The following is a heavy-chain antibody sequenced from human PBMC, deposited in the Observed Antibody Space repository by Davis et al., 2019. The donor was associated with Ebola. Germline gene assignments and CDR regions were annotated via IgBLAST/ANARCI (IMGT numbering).Heavy chain of an antibody. CDR2: ISGSGGST. D-gene: IGHD3-22*01. Sequence: GGSLRLSCAASGFTFSRYSMNLVRQAPGKGLEWVSAISGSGGSTYYADSVKGRFTISRDNSKNTLYLQMNSLRAEDTAVYYCAKSGGGYYAYWGQGTLVTVSS. CDR3: AKSGGGYYAY. V-gene: IGHV3-23*01. CDR1: GFTFSRYS. J-gene: IGHJ4*02.